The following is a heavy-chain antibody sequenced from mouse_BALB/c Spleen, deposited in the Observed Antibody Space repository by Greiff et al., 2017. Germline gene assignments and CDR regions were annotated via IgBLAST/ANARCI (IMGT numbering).Heavy chain of an antibody. J-gene: IGHJ3*01. CDR3: ARHYRYDGAWFAY. D-gene: IGHD2-14*01. CDR2: IDPENGNT. CDR1: GFNIKDYY. V-gene: IGHV14-1*02. Sequence: EVQLQQSGAELVRPGALVKLSCKASGFNIKDYYMHWVKQRPEQGLEWIGWIDPENGNTIYDPKFQGKASITADTSSNTAYLQLSSLTSEDTAVYYCARHYRYDGAWFAYWGQGTLVTVSA.